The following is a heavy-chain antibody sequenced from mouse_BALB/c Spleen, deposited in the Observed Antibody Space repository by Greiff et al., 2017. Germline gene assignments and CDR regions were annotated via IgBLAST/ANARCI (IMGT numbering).Heavy chain of an antibody. J-gene: IGHJ3*01. CDR1: GYTFTDYN. CDR2: IYPYNGGT. D-gene: IGHD2-3*01. Sequence: VHVKQSGPELVKPGASVKISCKASGYTFTDYNMHWVKQSHGKSLEWIGYIYPYNGGTGYNQKFKSKATLTVDNSSSTAYMELRSLTSEDSAVYYCAREADGLFAYWGQGTLVTVSA. CDR3: AREADGLFAY. V-gene: IGHV1S29*02.